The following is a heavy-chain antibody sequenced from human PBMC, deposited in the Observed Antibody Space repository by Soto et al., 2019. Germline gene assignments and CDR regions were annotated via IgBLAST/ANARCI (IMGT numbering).Heavy chain of an antibody. CDR3: ARDLWWGFDA. CDR2: INISGST. CDR1: GDSITSYY. Sequence: QVQLQESGPGLVKPAETLSLTCNVSGDSITSYYRSWIRQPAGKGLEWMGRINISGSTNYNPALKSRVTMSVDTSKNQVYLKLSSVTVADTAMYYCARDLWWGFDAWGQGTLVTVSS. D-gene: IGHD2-21*01. J-gene: IGHJ5*02. V-gene: IGHV4-4*07.